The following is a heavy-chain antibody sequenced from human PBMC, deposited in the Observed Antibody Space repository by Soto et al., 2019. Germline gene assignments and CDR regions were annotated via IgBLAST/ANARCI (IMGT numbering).Heavy chain of an antibody. Sequence: QVQLVQSGAEVKKPGASVKVSCKASGYTFTNFGISWVRQAPGQGLEWMGWISAYNGNTNYAQKFQGRVIITTDTSTSTAYMEVRSLRFDGTAVYYCARGGTAIDYWGQGTLVTVSS. V-gene: IGHV1-18*01. J-gene: IGHJ4*02. CDR3: ARGGTAIDY. D-gene: IGHD2-21*02. CDR1: GYTFTNFG. CDR2: ISAYNGNT.